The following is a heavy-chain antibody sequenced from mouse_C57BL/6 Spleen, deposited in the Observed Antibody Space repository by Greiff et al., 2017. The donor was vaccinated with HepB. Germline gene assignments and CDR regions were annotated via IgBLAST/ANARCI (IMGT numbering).Heavy chain of an antibody. CDR2: ISSGSSTI. J-gene: IGHJ3*01. CDR3: APLYDGYYVGFAY. Sequence: VQLKESGGGLVKPGGSLKLSCAASGFTFSDYGMHWVRQAPEKGLEWVAYISSGSSTIYYADTVKGRFTISRDNAKNTLFLQMTSLRSEDTAMYDCAPLYDGYYVGFAYWGQGTLVTVSA. D-gene: IGHD2-3*01. CDR1: GFTFSDYG. V-gene: IGHV5-17*01.